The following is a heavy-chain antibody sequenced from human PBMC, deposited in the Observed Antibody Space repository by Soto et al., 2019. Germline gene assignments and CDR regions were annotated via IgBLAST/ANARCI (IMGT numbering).Heavy chain of an antibody. J-gene: IGHJ6*02. CDR1: GFTFSSYW. Sequence: GGSLRLSCAASGFTFSSYWMSWVRQAPGKGLEWVANIKQDGSEKYYVDSVKGRFTISRDNAKNSLYLQMNSLRAEDTAVYYCARELYSSGWSTVYYYYGMDVWGQGTTVTVSS. CDR2: IKQDGSEK. V-gene: IGHV3-7*05. D-gene: IGHD6-19*01. CDR3: ARELYSSGWSTVYYYYGMDV.